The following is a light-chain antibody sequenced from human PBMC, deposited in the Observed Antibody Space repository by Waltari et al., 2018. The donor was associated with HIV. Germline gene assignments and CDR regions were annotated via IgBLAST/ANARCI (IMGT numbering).Light chain of an antibody. CDR2: KAS. CDR1: QNVESW. Sequence: IPMTQSPSILSASLGDRVTITWRASQNVESWLAWYQQRPGRAPKLLIYKASTLEYGVPARFTGSGSGTNFTLTINSLQPDDFATYYCQQYNSDFYTFGLGTRLDLK. V-gene: IGKV1-5*03. CDR3: QQYNSDFYT. J-gene: IGKJ2*01.